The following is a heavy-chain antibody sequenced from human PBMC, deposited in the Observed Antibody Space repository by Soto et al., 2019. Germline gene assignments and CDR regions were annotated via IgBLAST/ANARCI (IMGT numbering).Heavy chain of an antibody. D-gene: IGHD3-16*01. J-gene: IGHJ3*02. Sequence: ASVKVSCKASGYTFSGYYMHWVRQAPGQGLEWMGWINPKSGGTNYAQKFQGRVTMARDTSFNTAYMDLSRLTSDDTAVYFCAREGTAYSAFDIWGQGSMVTV. CDR1: GYTFSGYY. V-gene: IGHV1-2*02. CDR3: AREGTAYSAFDI. CDR2: INPKSGGT.